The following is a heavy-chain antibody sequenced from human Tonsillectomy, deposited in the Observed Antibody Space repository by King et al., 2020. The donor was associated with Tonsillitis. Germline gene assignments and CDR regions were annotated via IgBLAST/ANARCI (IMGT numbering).Heavy chain of an antibody. V-gene: IGHV1-2*02. Sequence: QLVQSGAEVKKPGASVKVSCMASGYTFTGHYFHWVRQAPGQGLEWMGWINPNTGDTNDAQKFRGRVTMTGDTSINTAFMELSRLRSDDTAFYYCARGGLPTYDYWGQGTLVIVSS. CDR3: ARGGLPTYDY. CDR2: INPNTGDT. CDR1: GYTFTGHY. J-gene: IGHJ4*02.